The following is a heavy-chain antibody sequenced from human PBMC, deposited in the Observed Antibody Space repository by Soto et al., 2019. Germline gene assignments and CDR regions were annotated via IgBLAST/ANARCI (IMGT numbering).Heavy chain of an antibody. D-gene: IGHD2-21*01. CDR3: ARDRRTSDGYNRGFDY. V-gene: IGHV1-8*01. J-gene: IGHJ4*02. CDR1: GYTFTSYD. CDR2: MNPNSGNT. Sequence: QVQLVQSGAEVKKPGASVKVSCKASGYTFTSYDINWVRQATGQGLEWMGWMNPNSGNTGCAQKFQGRVTLPWNTSLSTAYMGLSSLRSEDPAVYYCARDRRTSDGYNRGFDYWGQGTLVTVSS.